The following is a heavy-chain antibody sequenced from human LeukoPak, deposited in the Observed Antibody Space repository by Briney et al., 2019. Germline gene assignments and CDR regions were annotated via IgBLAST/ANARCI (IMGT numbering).Heavy chain of an antibody. J-gene: IGHJ6*02. CDR2: INSDGSST. Sequence: PGGSLRLSCAASGFTFSSYWMHWVRPAPGKGLVWVSRINSDGSSTSYADSVKGRFTISRDNAKNTLYLQMNSLRAEDTAVYYCARDRSYLYYYYGMDVWGQGTTVTVSS. D-gene: IGHD3-16*02. CDR1: GFTFSSYW. V-gene: IGHV3-74*01. CDR3: ARDRSYLYYYYGMDV.